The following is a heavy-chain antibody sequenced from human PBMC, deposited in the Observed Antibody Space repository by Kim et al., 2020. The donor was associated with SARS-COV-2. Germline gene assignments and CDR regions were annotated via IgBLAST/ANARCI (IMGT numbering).Heavy chain of an antibody. Sequence: GQKYQGRVTMTRDTSTSTVYMELSSLRSEDTAVYYCARDPGFDYYYGMDVWGQGTTVTVSS. CDR3: ARDPGFDYYYGMDV. D-gene: IGHD3-10*01. V-gene: IGHV1-46*01. J-gene: IGHJ6*02.